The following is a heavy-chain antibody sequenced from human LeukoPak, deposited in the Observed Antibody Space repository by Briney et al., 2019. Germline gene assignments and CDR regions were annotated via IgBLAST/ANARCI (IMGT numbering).Heavy chain of an antibody. D-gene: IGHD3-10*01. Sequence: GRSLRLSCAASGFTFDNYAMHWVRQAPGKGLEWVSGISWNSGSIGYADSVKGRFTISRDNAENSLFLQMNSLRAEDTAVYYCARDLEDYYASGTYYAVDYWGQGSLVTVSS. V-gene: IGHV3-9*01. CDR1: GFTFDNYA. CDR3: ARDLEDYYASGTYYAVDY. J-gene: IGHJ4*02. CDR2: ISWNSGSI.